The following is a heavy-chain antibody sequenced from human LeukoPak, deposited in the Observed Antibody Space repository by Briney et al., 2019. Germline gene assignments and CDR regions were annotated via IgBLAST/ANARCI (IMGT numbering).Heavy chain of an antibody. Sequence: ASVKVSCKASGYTFTGYYMHWVRQAPGQGLEWMGWINPNSGGTNYAQKFQGRVTMTRDTSISTAYMELSSLRSEDTAVYYCATSITMVRGVIIDYWGQGTLVTVSS. V-gene: IGHV1-2*02. CDR3: ATSITMVRGVIIDY. J-gene: IGHJ4*02. CDR1: GYTFTGYY. CDR2: INPNSGGT. D-gene: IGHD3-10*01.